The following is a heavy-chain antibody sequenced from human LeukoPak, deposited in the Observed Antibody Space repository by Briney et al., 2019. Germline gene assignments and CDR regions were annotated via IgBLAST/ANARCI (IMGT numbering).Heavy chain of an antibody. Sequence: TGGSLRLSCAASGFTFSSYAMSWVRQAPGKGLEWVSAISGSGGSTYYADLMEGRFTISRDNAKNSLILQMNSLRAEDTAVYYCARGVGNYRYYFDSWGQGTVVTVSS. V-gene: IGHV3-23*01. CDR2: ISGSGGST. CDR1: GFTFSSYA. J-gene: IGHJ4*02. CDR3: ARGVGNYRYYFDS. D-gene: IGHD3-22*01.